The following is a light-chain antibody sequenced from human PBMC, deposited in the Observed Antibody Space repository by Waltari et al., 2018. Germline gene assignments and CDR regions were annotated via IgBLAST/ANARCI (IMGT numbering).Light chain of an antibody. CDR2: EGS. CDR3: CSYAGSHVV. CDR1: SSDVWSYNL. Sequence: QSALTQPASVSGSPGQSITISCTGTSSDVWSYNLVSWYQQPPGKAPKLMIYEGSKRPSGVSNRFSGSKSGNTASLTISGLQAEDEADYYCCSYAGSHVVFGGGTKLTVL. V-gene: IGLV2-23*01. J-gene: IGLJ2*01.